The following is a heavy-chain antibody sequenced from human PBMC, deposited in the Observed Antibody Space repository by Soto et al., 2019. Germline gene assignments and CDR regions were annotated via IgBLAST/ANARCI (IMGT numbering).Heavy chain of an antibody. CDR3: ARDRTYDYIWGSYRYFGAFDI. D-gene: IGHD3-16*02. CDR1: GFTFSDYY. V-gene: IGHV3-11*01. J-gene: IGHJ3*02. CDR2: ISSSGSTI. Sequence: QVQLVESGGGLVKPGGSLRLSCAASGFTFSDYYMSWIRQAPGKGLEWVSYISSSGSTIYYADSVKGRFTISRDNAKNALYLQMNSLRAEDTAVYYCARDRTYDYIWGSYRYFGAFDIWGQGTMVTVSS.